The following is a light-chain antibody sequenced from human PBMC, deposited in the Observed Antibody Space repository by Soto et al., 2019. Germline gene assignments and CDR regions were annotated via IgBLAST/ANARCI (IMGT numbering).Light chain of an antibody. J-gene: IGKJ4*01. CDR1: QDIGVY. Sequence: GDRVTITCRARQDIGVYLAWFQQKPGNVPKLLIYAASTLQSGVPSRFSGSGSGTDFTLTISSLQPEDVATYYCQKYNSAPLTFGGGTKVELK. CDR2: AAS. CDR3: QKYNSAPLT. V-gene: IGKV1-27*01.